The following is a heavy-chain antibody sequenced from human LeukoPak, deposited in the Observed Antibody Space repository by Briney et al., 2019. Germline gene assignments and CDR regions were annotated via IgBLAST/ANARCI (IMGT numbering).Heavy chain of an antibody. CDR3: ASRKLGNDY. D-gene: IGHD7-27*01. CDR2: IYHTGST. J-gene: IGHJ4*02. CDR1: GGPVCDYY. V-gene: IGHV4-59*02. Sequence: SETLFLTCTISGGPVCDYYGGWVRQSPGKGLEWIGYIYHTGSTSYSPSLKSRVTISADTSQNQFSLKLSSGTAADTAVYYCASRKLGNDYWGQGTLVTVSS.